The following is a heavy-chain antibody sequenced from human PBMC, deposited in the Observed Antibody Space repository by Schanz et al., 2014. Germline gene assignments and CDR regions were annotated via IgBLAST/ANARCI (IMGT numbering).Heavy chain of an antibody. J-gene: IGHJ4*02. V-gene: IGHV3-33*01. Sequence: QVQLVESGGGVVQPGRSLRLSCAASGFTFSKYGMHWVRQAPGKGLEWVAVIWYDGSNKDYADSVKGRFTISRDNAKKSLYLQMNSLRAEDTAVYYCARDWDDRVGATPLDYWGQGTLVTVSS. D-gene: IGHD1-26*01. CDR3: ARDWDDRVGATPLDY. CDR1: GFTFSKYG. CDR2: IWYDGSNK.